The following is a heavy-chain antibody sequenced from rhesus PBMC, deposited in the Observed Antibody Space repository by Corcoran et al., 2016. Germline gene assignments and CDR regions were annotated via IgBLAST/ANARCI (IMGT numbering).Heavy chain of an antibody. V-gene: IGHV4-165*01. CDR3: ARGIAADFDY. D-gene: IGHD6-31*01. Sequence: QVQLQESGPGLVKPSETLSLTCAVSGGSISGYYWGWLRQPPGKGVGWIGYISGNSGSNGYNPSLKSRVTISTDTSKNQFSLKLSSVTAADTAGYYCARGIAADFDYWGQGVLVTGSS. J-gene: IGHJ4*01. CDR1: GGSISGYY. CDR2: ISGNSGSN.